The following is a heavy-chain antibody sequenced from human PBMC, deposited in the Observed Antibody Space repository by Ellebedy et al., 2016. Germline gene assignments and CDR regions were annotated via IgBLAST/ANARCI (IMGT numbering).Heavy chain of an antibody. J-gene: IGHJ2*01. CDR2: ISSSSHI. D-gene: IGHD2-2*01. CDR3: ARDRWGYCTSTSCYLFGYFDL. CDR1: GFTLSSYS. Sequence: GGSLRLXXAASGFTLSSYSMSWVRQAPGKGLEWVSSISSSSHIYYADSVKGRFTISRDNARNSLYLQMNNLRAEDTAVYYCARDRWGYCTSTSCYLFGYFDLWGRGTLVTVSS. V-gene: IGHV3-21*01.